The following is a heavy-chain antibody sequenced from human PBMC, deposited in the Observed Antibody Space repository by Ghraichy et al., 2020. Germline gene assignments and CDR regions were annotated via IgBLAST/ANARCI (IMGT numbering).Heavy chain of an antibody. V-gene: IGHV3-73*01. Sequence: GGSLRLSCAASRFTFSDSTMHWVRQASGKGLEWVGRIRSKAESYATVYAASVNGRFTISRDDSKNTAYLQMNSLKTEDTAVYFCTRSRNWGFDLWGQGTLVTVSS. CDR1: RFTFSDST. J-gene: IGHJ4*02. CDR2: IRSKAESYAT. CDR3: TRSRNWGFDL. D-gene: IGHD3-16*01.